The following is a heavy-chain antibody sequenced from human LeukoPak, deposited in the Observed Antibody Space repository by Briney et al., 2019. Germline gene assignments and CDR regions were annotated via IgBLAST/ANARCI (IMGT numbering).Heavy chain of an antibody. CDR1: GFTFSSYG. Sequence: PGRSLRLSCAASGFTFSSYGMHWVRQAPGKGLEWVAAIWYDGSNKYYADSVKGRFTISRDNSKNTLYPQMNSLRAEDTAVYYCARGLELWIDYWGQGTLVTVSS. CDR2: IWYDGSNK. D-gene: IGHD5-18*01. J-gene: IGHJ4*02. CDR3: ARGLELWIDY. V-gene: IGHV3-33*01.